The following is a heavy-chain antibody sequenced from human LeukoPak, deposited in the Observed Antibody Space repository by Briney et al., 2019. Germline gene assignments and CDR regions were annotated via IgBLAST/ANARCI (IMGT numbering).Heavy chain of an antibody. CDR3: ARRGMSTYAFDI. CDR1: GYSISSGYY. D-gene: IGHD2/OR15-2a*01. Sequence: PSETPSLTCAVSGYSISSGYYWGWIRQPPGKGLEWIGSIYHSGSTYYNPSLKSRVTISVDTSKNQFSLKLSSVTAADTAVYYCARRGMSTYAFDIWGQGTMVTVSS. CDR2: IYHSGST. V-gene: IGHV4-38-2*01. J-gene: IGHJ3*02.